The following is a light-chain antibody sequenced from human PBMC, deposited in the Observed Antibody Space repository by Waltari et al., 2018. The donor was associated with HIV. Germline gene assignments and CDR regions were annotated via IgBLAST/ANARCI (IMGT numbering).Light chain of an antibody. Sequence: EIVFTQSPATLSLSPGERATLSCRASQSVSSSLAWYQQKPGQAPRLLIYDASDRATGSPARFSGSGSGTDFTLTISSLEPEDFAVYYCQQRSNGPRTFGQGTKVEIK. V-gene: IGKV3-11*01. CDR1: QSVSSS. CDR2: DAS. CDR3: QQRSNGPRT. J-gene: IGKJ1*01.